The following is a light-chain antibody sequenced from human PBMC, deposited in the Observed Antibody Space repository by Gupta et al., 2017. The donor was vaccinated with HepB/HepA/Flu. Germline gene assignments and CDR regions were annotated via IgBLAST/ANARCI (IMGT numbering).Light chain of an antibody. CDR3: QVWDSSSDNRVI. CDR1: NSGTKS. V-gene: IGLV3-21*02. J-gene: IGLJ2*01. CDR2: DDR. Sequence: SSVLTQPPSVSVAPGQTARITCGGNNSGTKSVHWYQQKKPGQAPVLVIYDDRNRHSGTPVRVSGSNSGYTASVCISMVAAGEEAAYYCQVWDSSSDNRVIFGGGTKLAVL.